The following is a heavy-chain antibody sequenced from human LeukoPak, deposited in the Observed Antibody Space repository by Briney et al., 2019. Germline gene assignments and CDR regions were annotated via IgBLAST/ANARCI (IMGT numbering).Heavy chain of an antibody. CDR2: IYTSGST. D-gene: IGHD4-11*01. CDR1: GGSLSSGSYY. Sequence: SQTLSLTCTVSGGSLSSGSYYWSWIRPPAGQGLEWNGRIYTSGSTNYNPSPKSRVTISVDPSKNQYCLKLSSVTAADTAVYYCARDAGVTTVYGWCDPWGQGTQVTVSS. V-gene: IGHV4-61*02. CDR3: ARDAGVTTVYGWCDP. J-gene: IGHJ5*02.